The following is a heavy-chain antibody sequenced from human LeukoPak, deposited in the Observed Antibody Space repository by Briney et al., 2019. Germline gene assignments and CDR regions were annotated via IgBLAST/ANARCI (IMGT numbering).Heavy chain of an antibody. CDR2: IYPGDSDT. J-gene: IGHJ5*02. CDR3: ARGGVYGSGSYGRYKNWFDP. Sequence: GESLKISCKGSGYNFNNDWIGWVRQMPGKGLEWMGIIYPGDSDTRYSPSFQGQVTFSADKSISTAYLQWSSLKASDTAMYYCARGGVYGSGSYGRYKNWFDPWGQGTLVTVSS. V-gene: IGHV5-51*01. CDR1: GYNFNNDW. D-gene: IGHD3-10*01.